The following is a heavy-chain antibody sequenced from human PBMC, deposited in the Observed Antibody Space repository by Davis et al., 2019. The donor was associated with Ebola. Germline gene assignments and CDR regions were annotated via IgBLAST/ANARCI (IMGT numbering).Heavy chain of an antibody. CDR2: IYSGGST. J-gene: IGHJ4*02. Sequence: GGSLRLSCAASGFTVSSNYMSWVRQAPGKGLEWVSVIYSGGSTYYADSVKGRFTISRDNSKNTLYLQMNSLRAEDTAVYYCAKVGQWELDFDYWGQGTLVTVSS. V-gene: IGHV3-53*01. D-gene: IGHD1-26*01. CDR1: GFTVSSNY. CDR3: AKVGQWELDFDY.